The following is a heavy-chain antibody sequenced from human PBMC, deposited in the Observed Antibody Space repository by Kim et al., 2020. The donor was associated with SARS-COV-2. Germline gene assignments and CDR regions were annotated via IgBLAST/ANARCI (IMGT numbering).Heavy chain of an antibody. CDR1: GFTFGDYA. D-gene: IGHD1-7*01. Sequence: GGSLRLSCAASGFTFGDYAMHWVRQAPGKGLEWVAGIGWNSRGIVYADSVKGRFTISRDNAENSLYLQMNRLRTEDTALYYCAETTDGKTTFDYWGHGTL. CDR3: AETTDGKTTFDY. CDR2: IGWNSRGI. J-gene: IGHJ4*03. V-gene: IGHV3-9*01.